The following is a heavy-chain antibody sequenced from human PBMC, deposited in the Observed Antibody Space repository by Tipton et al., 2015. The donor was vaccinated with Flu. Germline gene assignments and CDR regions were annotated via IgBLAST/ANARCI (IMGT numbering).Heavy chain of an antibody. V-gene: IGHV3-49*02. J-gene: IGHJ4*02. Sequence: WVRQTPGMGLEWVGFIRSRPYGGTKEYAASVKGRFTISRDDSRSVAYLQMNSLKTEDTAVYYCTREGDGGGYDSKFDYWGQGTLVTVSS. D-gene: IGHD5-12*01. CDR3: TREGDGGGYDSKFDY. CDR2: IRSRPYGGTK.